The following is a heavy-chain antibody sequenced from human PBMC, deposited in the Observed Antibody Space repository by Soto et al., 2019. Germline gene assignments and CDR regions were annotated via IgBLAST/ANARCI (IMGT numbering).Heavy chain of an antibody. CDR1: GYTFASYW. J-gene: IGHJ4*02. CDR3: AILGYYYGSSWYTPFEY. V-gene: IGHV5-51*01. Sequence: EVHLEQSGSEVKKPGESLKLSCQASGYTFASYWIAWVRQTPGKGLEWMGRIYPGDSDTRYSPSFQGQVIISADMSTNTADLQWNSLKASDTAMYYCAILGYYYGSSWYTPFEYWGQGTLVTVSS. D-gene: IGHD6-13*01. CDR2: IYPGDSDT.